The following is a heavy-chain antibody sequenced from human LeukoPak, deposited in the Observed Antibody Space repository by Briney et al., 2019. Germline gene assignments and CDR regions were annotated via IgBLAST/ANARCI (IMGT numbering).Heavy chain of an antibody. D-gene: IGHD4-17*01. CDR2: IYYSGST. V-gene: IGHV4-61*08. CDR1: GGSISSGDYY. CDR3: ARGKNRATVTY. J-gene: IGHJ4*02. Sequence: SETLSLTCTVSGGSISSGDYYWSWIRQPPGKGLEWIGYIYYSGSTNYNPSLKSRVTISVDTSKNQFSLKLSSVTAADTAVYYCARGKNRATVTYWGQGTLVTVSS.